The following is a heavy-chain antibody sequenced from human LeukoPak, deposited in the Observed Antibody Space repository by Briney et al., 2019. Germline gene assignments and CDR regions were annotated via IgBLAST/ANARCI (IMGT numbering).Heavy chain of an antibody. CDR1: GFTFSSSA. V-gene: IGHV3-7*04. D-gene: IGHD5-24*01. CDR2: IKQDGSKK. J-gene: IGHJ4*02. CDR3: TRVGYIDEGIDY. Sequence: GGSLRLSCAASGFTFSSSAMSWVRQAPGKGLEWVANIKQDGSKKSYVDSVKGRFTISRDNAKNSLYLQMNSLRAEDTAIYYCTRVGYIDEGIDYWGQGTLVTVSS.